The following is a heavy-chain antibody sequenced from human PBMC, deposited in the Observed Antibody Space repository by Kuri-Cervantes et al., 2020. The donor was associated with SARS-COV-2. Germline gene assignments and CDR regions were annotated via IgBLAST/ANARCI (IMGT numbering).Heavy chain of an antibody. D-gene: IGHD1-1*01. J-gene: IGHJ4*02. CDR1: GFTFSGHW. Sequence: GESLKISCAASGFTFSGHWIHWVRQAPGKGLVWVSRINPDGSYTNNADSVKGRFTLSRDNAKDMPFLQMNSLRAEDTAVYYCVRDRDHWNFDYWGQGTLVTVSS. CDR3: VRDRDHWNFDY. CDR2: INPDGSYT. V-gene: IGHV3-74*01.